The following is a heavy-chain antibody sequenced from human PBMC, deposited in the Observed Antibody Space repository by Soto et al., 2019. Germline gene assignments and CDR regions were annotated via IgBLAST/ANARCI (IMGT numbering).Heavy chain of an antibody. J-gene: IGHJ5*02. D-gene: IGHD1-7*01. CDR2: IYRGGNT. Sequence: PSETLSLTCTVSGASINSSAWWSWVRQAPGRGLEWIGDIYRGGNTNYNPSLKSRLIVSIDKSKNQFSLNLNSVTAADTAIYYCARDKGGTSTSWGQGALVT. CDR3: ARDKGGTSTS. CDR1: GASINSSAW. V-gene: IGHV4-4*02.